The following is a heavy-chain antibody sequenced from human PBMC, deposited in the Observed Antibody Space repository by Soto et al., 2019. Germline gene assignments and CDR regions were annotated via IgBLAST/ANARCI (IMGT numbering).Heavy chain of an antibody. CDR3: ARDLGYCRSGTCYREWFDP. CDR2: VRGDNGHT. CDR1: GYTFTTHG. J-gene: IGHJ5*02. Sequence: QVQLVQSGAEVKKPGAPVKVSCKASGYTFTTHGISWVRQVPGQGLEWMGWVRGDNGHTNYAQSPQGRVTMTTDTSTNTAYMELRSLRSDDTAVYYCARDLGYCRSGTCYREWFDPWGQGTLVTVSS. V-gene: IGHV1-18*01. D-gene: IGHD2-15*01.